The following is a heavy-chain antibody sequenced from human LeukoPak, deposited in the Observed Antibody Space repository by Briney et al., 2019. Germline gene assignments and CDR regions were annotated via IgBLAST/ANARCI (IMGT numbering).Heavy chain of an antibody. Sequence: SETLSLTCTVSGYSISSGYYWGWIRQRPGKGLEWIGSIYHSGSTYYNPSLKSRVTISVDTSKNQFSLKLSSVTAADTAVYYCARDRRWEQLVVFDPWGQGTLVTVSS. CDR3: ARDRRWEQLVVFDP. CDR2: IYHSGST. V-gene: IGHV4-38-2*02. CDR1: GYSISSGYY. D-gene: IGHD6-13*01. J-gene: IGHJ5*02.